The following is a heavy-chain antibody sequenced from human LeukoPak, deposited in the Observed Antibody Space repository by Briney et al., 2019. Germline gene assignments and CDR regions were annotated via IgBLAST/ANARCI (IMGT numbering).Heavy chain of an antibody. V-gene: IGHV3-48*01. CDR1: GFTFSSYS. CDR3: ARDLTSYYYYMDV. CDR2: ISSSGSTI. Sequence: PGGSLRLSCAASGFTFSSYSMNWVRLAPGKGLEWVSYISSSGSTIYSADSVKGRFTISRDNAKNSLYLQMNSLRAGDTAVYYCARDLTSYYYYMDVWGKGTTVTVSS. J-gene: IGHJ6*03.